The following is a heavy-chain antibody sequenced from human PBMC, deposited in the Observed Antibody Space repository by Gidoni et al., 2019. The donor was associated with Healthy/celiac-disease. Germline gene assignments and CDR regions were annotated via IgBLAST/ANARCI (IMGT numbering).Heavy chain of an antibody. J-gene: IGHJ6*03. Sequence: QVQLVESGGGVVQPGGSLRPSCAASGLLFSSYGMHWVRQTPGKGLEWVAFIRYDGSNKYYADSVKGRFTISRDNSKNTLYLQMNSLRAEDTAVYYCAKDGGAMVQGVIGYYYMDVWGKGTTVTVSS. V-gene: IGHV3-30*02. CDR2: IRYDGSNK. CDR3: AKDGGAMVQGVIGYYYMDV. D-gene: IGHD3-10*01. CDR1: GLLFSSYG.